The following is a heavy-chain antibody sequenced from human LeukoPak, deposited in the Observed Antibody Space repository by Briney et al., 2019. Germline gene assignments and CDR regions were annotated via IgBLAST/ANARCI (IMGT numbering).Heavy chain of an antibody. J-gene: IGHJ4*02. CDR3: ARELGNDSSGYGFDY. V-gene: IGHV1-2*02. D-gene: IGHD3-22*01. CDR1: GYTFTGYY. CDR2: INPNSGGT. Sequence: ASVKVSCKASGYTFTGYYMHWVRQAPGQGLEWMGWINPNSGGTNYAQKFQGRVTMTRDTSISTAYMELSRLRSDDTAVYYCARELGNDSSGYGFDYWGQGTLVTVSS.